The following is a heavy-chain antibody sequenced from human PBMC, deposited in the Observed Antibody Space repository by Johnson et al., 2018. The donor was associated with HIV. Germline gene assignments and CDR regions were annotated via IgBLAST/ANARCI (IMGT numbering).Heavy chain of an antibody. Sequence: VQLVESGGGLGQPGGSLRLSCAASGFTFDDYDMHWVRQAPGKGLEWVSGIGWSSGVLAYADSVKGRFTISRDNAKNSLYFQLNSLRDEDTALYCCAKQQYCTNGVWCPFDIWGQGTMVIVSS. CDR2: IGWSSGVL. CDR3: AKQQYCTNGVWCPFDI. D-gene: IGHD2-8*01. CDR1: GFTFDDYD. V-gene: IGHV3-9*01. J-gene: IGHJ3*02.